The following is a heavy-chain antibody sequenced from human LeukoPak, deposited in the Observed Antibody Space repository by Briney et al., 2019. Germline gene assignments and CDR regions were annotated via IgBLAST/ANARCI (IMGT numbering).Heavy chain of an antibody. Sequence: GASVKVSCKASGYTFTSCYMHWVRQAPGQGLEWMGIINPSGGSTSYAQKFQGRVTMTRDTSTSTVYMELSSLRSEDTAVYYCARDGYDILTGYYNHYYYGMDVWGQGTTVTVSS. V-gene: IGHV1-46*03. CDR3: ARDGYDILTGYYNHYYYGMDV. D-gene: IGHD3-9*01. CDR2: INPSGGST. J-gene: IGHJ6*02. CDR1: GYTFTSCY.